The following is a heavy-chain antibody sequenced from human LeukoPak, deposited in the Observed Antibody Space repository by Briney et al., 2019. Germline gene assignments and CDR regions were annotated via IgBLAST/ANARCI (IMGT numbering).Heavy chain of an antibody. D-gene: IGHD4-17*01. V-gene: IGHV3-30*02. J-gene: IGHJ4*02. Sequence: GGSLRLSCAASGFTFSTYGMHWVRQAPGKGLEWVTFIRDDGSNKHYADSVKGRFSISRDNAKNSLYLQMNSLRVEDTAVYYCAREDATAFDYWGQGTLVTVSS. CDR1: GFTFSTYG. CDR3: AREDATAFDY. CDR2: IRDDGSNK.